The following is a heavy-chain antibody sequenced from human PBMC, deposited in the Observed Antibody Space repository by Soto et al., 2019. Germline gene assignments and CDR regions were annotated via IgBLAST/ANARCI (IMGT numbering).Heavy chain of an antibody. Sequence: QVQLVQSGAEVKKPGSSVKVSCKASGGTFSSYAISWVRQAPGQGLEWMGGIIPIFGTANYAQKFQGRVTITADESTSTAYMELSSLRAEDTAVYYCAREGGSGNYRYYAIDVWGQGTTVTVSS. CDR2: IIPIFGTA. V-gene: IGHV1-69*12. CDR1: GGTFSSYA. D-gene: IGHD3-10*01. CDR3: AREGGSGNYRYYAIDV. J-gene: IGHJ6*02.